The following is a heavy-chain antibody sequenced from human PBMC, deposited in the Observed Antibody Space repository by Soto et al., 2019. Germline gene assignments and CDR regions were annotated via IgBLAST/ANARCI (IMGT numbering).Heavy chain of an antibody. CDR2: ISSSSSTI. D-gene: IGHD3-3*01. V-gene: IGHV3-48*01. CDR3: ARVSLRFLEWLSYGSIDY. CDR1: GFTFSSYS. Sequence: GGSLRLSCAASGFTFSSYSMNWVRRAPGKGLEWVSYISSSSSTIYYADSVKGRFTISRDNAKNSLYLQMNSLRAEDTAVYYCARVSLRFLEWLSYGSIDYWGQGTLVTVSS. J-gene: IGHJ4*02.